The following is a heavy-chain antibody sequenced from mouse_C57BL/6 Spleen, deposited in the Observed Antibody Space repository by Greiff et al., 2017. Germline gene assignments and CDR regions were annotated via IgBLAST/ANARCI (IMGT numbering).Heavy chain of an antibody. CDR1: GFTFSSYA. J-gene: IGHJ3*01. CDR2: ISDGGSYT. CDR3: AREWGYDSY. V-gene: IGHV5-4*01. D-gene: IGHD2-4*01. Sequence: EVKLMESGGGLVKPGGSLKLSCAASGFTFSSYAMSWVRQTPEKRLEWVATISDGGSYTYYPDNVKGRFTISRDNAKNNLYLQMSHLKSEDTAMYYCAREWGYDSYWGQGTLVTVSA.